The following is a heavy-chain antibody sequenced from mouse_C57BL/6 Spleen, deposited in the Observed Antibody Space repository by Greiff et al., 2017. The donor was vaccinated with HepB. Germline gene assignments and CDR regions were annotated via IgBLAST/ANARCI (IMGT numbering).Heavy chain of an antibody. CDR1: GYSFPGYY. D-gene: IGHD1-1*01. V-gene: IGHV1-42*01. CDR2: INPSTGGT. Sequence: VQLQQSGPELVKPGASVKISCKASGYSFPGYYMNWVKQSPEKSLEWIGEINPSTGGTTYNQKFKAKATLTVDKSSSTDYMQLKSLTSEDYAVYYGASGDVRTTVVATPYWYFDVWGTGTTVTVSS. J-gene: IGHJ1*03. CDR3: ASGDVRTTVVATPYWYFDV.